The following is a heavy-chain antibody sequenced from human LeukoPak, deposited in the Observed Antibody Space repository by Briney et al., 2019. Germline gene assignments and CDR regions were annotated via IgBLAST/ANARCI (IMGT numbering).Heavy chain of an antibody. J-gene: IGHJ4*02. V-gene: IGHV3-30-3*01. CDR1: GFTFSSYA. CDR2: ISYDGSNK. CDR3: ARDSGSGYFDY. Sequence: TGGSLRLSCAASGFTFSSYAMHWVRQAPGKGLEWVAVISYDGSNKYYADSVKGRFTISRDNSKNTLYLQMNSLRAEDTAVYYCARDSGSGYFDYWGQGTLVTVSS. D-gene: IGHD2-15*01.